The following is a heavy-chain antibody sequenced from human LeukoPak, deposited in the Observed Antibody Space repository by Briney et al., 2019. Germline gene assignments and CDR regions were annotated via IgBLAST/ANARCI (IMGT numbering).Heavy chain of an antibody. V-gene: IGHV4-4*07. CDR1: GGSINNYY. CDR3: ARNFGSGNYFDY. CDR2: IYTSGST. D-gene: IGHD3-10*01. J-gene: IGHJ4*02. Sequence: SETLSLTCTVSGGSINNYYWSWIRQPARKGLEWIGRIYTSGSTDYSPSLTSRVTMSLDTSQNQLSLRLSSVSAADTDVYYCARNFGSGNYFDYWGQGTLVTVSS.